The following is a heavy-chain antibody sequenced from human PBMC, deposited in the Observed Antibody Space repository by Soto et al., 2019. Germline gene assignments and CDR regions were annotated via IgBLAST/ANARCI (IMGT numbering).Heavy chain of an antibody. CDR3: ARDTPGLEDFDY. V-gene: IGHV3-74*01. J-gene: IGHJ4*02. D-gene: IGHD3-22*01. Sequence: EVQLVESGGGLVQPGGSLRLSCAASGFTFSSYWIHWVHQAPGKGLVWVSRINSDGSSTTYADSVKGRFTISRDNAKNSLYIQMNSLRAEDTAVYYCARDTPGLEDFDYWGQGTLVTVSS. CDR1: GFTFSSYW. CDR2: INSDGSST.